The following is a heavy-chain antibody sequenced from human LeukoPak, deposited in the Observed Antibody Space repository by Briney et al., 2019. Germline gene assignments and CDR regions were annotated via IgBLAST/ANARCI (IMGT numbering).Heavy chain of an antibody. CDR3: ARTDETAPAEDFQH. D-gene: IGHD2-21*02. CDR2: FSGSGDST. CDR1: GFTFSSYG. Sequence: GGSLRLSCATSGFTFSSYGMSWLRQAPGKGLEWVSAFSGSGDSTYYADSVKGRFTISRDNSKNTLYLQMKSLRAEDTAVYYCARTDETAPAEDFQHWGQGTLVTVSS. V-gene: IGHV3-23*01. J-gene: IGHJ1*01.